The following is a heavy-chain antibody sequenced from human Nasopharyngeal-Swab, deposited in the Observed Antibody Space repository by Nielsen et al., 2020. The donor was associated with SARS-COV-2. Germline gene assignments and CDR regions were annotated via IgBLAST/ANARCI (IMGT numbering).Heavy chain of an antibody. CDR2: INHRGST. J-gene: IGHJ5*02. V-gene: IGHV4-34*01. Sequence: SETLSLTCAVYGGSFSGYYWSWIRQPPGKGLEWIGEINHRGSTNYNPSLKSRVTISADTSKNQFSLKLSSVTAADTAVYYCAREGNWNSRWFDPWGQGTLVTVSS. D-gene: IGHD1-20*01. CDR3: AREGNWNSRWFDP. CDR1: GGSFSGYY.